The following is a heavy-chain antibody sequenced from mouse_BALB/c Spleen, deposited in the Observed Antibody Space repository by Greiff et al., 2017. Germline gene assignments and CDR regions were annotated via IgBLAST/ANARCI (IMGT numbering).Heavy chain of an antibody. V-gene: IGHV1-87*01. D-gene: IGHD2-2*01. Sequence: QVQLQQSGAELARPGASVKLSCKASGYTFTSYWMQWVKQRPGQGLEWIGAIYPGDGDTRYTQKFKGKATLTADKSSSTAYMQLSSLASEDSAVYYCAVGYYGYDGYFDVWGAGTTVTVSS. CDR3: AVGYYGYDGYFDV. CDR1: GYTFTSYW. CDR2: IYPGDGDT. J-gene: IGHJ1*01.